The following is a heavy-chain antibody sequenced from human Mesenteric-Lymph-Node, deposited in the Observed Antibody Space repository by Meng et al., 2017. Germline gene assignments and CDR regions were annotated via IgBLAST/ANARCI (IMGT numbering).Heavy chain of an antibody. D-gene: IGHD3-10*01. CDR2: ISNIDNTI. CDR3: ARGRSQYYYTSGSYTFDY. CDR1: GLTFSDYH. J-gene: IGHJ4*02. V-gene: IGHV3-11*04. Sequence: GGSLRLSCAAFGLTFSDYHMTWIRQAPGKGLEWVSYISNIDNTIYYADSVKGRFTISRDNAKNSLFLQMNSLRVEDTALYYCARGRSQYYYTSGSYTFDYWGQGALVTVSS.